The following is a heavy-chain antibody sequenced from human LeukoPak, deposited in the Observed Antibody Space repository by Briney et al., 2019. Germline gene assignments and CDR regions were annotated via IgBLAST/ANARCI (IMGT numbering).Heavy chain of an antibody. CDR2: IIPIFGTP. J-gene: IGHJ5*02. D-gene: IGHD3-10*01. V-gene: IGHV1-69*13. CDR1: GGTFSSYA. Sequence: SVKVSCKASGGTFSSYAISWVRQAPGQGLEWMGGIIPIFGTPNYSQKFQGRVTITADESTSTAYMELSSLRSEDTAVYYCARGGVADIIRGYWFGPWGQGTLVTVSS. CDR3: ARGGVADIIRGYWFGP.